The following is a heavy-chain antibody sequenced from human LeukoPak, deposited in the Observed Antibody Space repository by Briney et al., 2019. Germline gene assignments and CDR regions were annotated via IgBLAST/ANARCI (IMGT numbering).Heavy chain of an antibody. V-gene: IGHV3-23*01. CDR2: ISGSGGST. J-gene: IGHJ4*02. CDR3: ARAYYDFWSGYTD. D-gene: IGHD3-3*01. CDR1: GFTFSSYA. Sequence: GGSLRLSCAASGFTFSSYAMSWVRQAPGKGLEWVSAISGSGGSTYYADSVKGRFTISRDNSKNTLYLQMNSLRAEDTAVYYCARAYYDFWSGYTDWGQGTLVTVSS.